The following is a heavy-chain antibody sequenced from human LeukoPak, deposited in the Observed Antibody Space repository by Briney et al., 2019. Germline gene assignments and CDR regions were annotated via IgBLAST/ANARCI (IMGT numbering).Heavy chain of an antibody. Sequence: GGSLRLSCAASGFTFSVYYMSWIRQAPGKGLEWVSYISSSSSYTNYADSVKGRFTISRDNAKNSLYLQMNSLRAEDTAVYYCASLKEPWFGELIPNYWGQGTLVTVSS. CDR3: ASLKEPWFGELIPNY. J-gene: IGHJ4*02. V-gene: IGHV3-11*06. D-gene: IGHD3-10*01. CDR1: GFTFSVYY. CDR2: ISSSSSYT.